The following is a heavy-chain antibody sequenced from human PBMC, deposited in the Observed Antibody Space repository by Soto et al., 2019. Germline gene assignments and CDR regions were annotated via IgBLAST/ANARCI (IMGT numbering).Heavy chain of an antibody. V-gene: IGHV1-69*05. Sequence: QVQLVQSGAEVKKPGSSVKVSCKASGGTFSSYGISWLRQAPGQGLEWMGGVIPIFGTANYERKFQGRVRXTXDXXTGTAYKELSSLRAEDTAVYYCASPHSSSEGWFDPWGQGTLVTVSS. J-gene: IGHJ5*02. CDR1: GGTFSSYG. CDR2: VIPIFGTA. CDR3: ASPHSSSEGWFDP. D-gene: IGHD6-6*01.